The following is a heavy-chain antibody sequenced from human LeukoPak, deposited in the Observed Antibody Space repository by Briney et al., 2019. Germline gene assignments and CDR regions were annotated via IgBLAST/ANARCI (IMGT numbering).Heavy chain of an antibody. D-gene: IGHD5-18*01. V-gene: IGHV5-51*01. CDR2: IYPGDSDT. CDR3: ARPDTAMIDAFDI. CDR1: GYLFTNYW. J-gene: IGHJ3*02. Sequence: GESLKISCKGSGYLFTNYWIGWVRPMPGKGLEWMGIIYPGDSDTRYSPSFQGQVTISADKSISTAYLQWSSLKASDTAMYYCARPDTAMIDAFDIWGQGTMVTVSA.